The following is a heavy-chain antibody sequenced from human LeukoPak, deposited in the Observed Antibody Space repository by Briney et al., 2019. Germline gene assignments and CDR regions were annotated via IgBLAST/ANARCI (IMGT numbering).Heavy chain of an antibody. CDR3: ARTYYDSSGYETLFDY. J-gene: IGHJ4*02. CDR2: IKQDGSEK. CDR1: GFTFSSYA. D-gene: IGHD3-22*01. V-gene: IGHV3-7*01. Sequence: PGGSLRLSCAASGFTFSSYAMSWVRQAPGKGLEWVANIKQDGSEKYYVDSVKGRFTISRDNAKNSLYLQMNSLRAEDTAVYYCARTYYDSSGYETLFDYWGQGTLVTVSS.